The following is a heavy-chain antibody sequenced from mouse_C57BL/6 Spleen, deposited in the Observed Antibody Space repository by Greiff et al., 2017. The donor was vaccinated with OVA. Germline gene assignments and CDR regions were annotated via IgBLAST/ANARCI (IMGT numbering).Heavy chain of an antibody. Sequence: EVKLVESGPGLVKPSQSLSLTCSVTGYSITSGYYWNWIRQFPGNKLEWMGYISYDGSNNYNPSLKNRISITRDTSKNQFFLKLNSVTTEDTATYYCARDQDYYGSSYYCDYWGQGTTLTVSS. CDR3: ARDQDYYGSSYYCDY. V-gene: IGHV3-6*01. J-gene: IGHJ2*01. D-gene: IGHD1-1*01. CDR1: GYSITSGYY. CDR2: ISYDGSN.